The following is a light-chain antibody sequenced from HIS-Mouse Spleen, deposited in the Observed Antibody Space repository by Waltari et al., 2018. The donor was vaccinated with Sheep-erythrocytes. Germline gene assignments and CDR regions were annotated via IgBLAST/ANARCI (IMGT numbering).Light chain of an antibody. CDR3: CSYAGSSTPWV. CDR2: EGS. CDR1: SRDVGSYNL. Sequence: QSALTQPASVSGSPGQSNTISCTGTSRDVGSYNLVSWYQQHPGKAPKLMIYEGSKRPSGVSNPFSGSKSGNTASLTISGLQAEDEADYYCCSYAGSSTPWVFGGGTKLTVL. J-gene: IGLJ3*02. V-gene: IGLV2-23*01.